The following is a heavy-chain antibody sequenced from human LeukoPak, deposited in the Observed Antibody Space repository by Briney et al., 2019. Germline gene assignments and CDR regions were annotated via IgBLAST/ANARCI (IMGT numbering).Heavy chain of an antibody. V-gene: IGHV1-2*02. J-gene: IGHJ6*03. CDR2: INPNSGGT. Sequence: ASVKVSCKASGYTFTSYGISWVRQAPGQGLEWMGWINPNSGGTNYAQKFQGRVTMTRDTSISTAYMELSRLRSDDTAVYYCARGYQLLYYYYMDVWGKGTTVTISS. D-gene: IGHD2-2*01. CDR3: ARGYQLLYYYYMDV. CDR1: GYTFTSYG.